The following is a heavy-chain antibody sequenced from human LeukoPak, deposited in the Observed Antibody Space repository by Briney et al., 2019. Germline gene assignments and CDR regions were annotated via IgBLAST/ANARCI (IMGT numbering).Heavy chain of an antibody. J-gene: IGHJ6*03. Sequence: SETLSLTCTVSGGSISIYYWSWIRQPPGKGLEWIGSIHYSGSTYYNPSLQSRVTISIDTSKNQFSLKLRFVTAADTAVYYCARVRCSGGSCPYYYYYYYYMDVWGKGTMVTVSS. V-gene: IGHV4-59*12. D-gene: IGHD2-15*01. CDR1: GGSISIYY. CDR2: IHYSGST. CDR3: ARVRCSGGSCPYYYYYYYYMDV.